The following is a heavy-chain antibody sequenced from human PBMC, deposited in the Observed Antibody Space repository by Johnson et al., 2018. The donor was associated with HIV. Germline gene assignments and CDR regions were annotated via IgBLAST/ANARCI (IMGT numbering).Heavy chain of an antibody. CDR2: IGYSASDT. CDR3: EGYCSGGACYSGVSAFDV. CDR1: GFTFSNYA. V-gene: IGHV3-23*04. Sequence: VQLVESGGGLVQPGGSLRLSCAASGFTFSNYAMNWVRQAPGKGLEWVSSIGYSASDTYYAESVKGRFTISRDNSNNRLYLQMNSLRAEDTAIYYCEGYCSGGACYSGVSAFDVWGHGTMVTVSS. J-gene: IGHJ3*01. D-gene: IGHD2-15*01.